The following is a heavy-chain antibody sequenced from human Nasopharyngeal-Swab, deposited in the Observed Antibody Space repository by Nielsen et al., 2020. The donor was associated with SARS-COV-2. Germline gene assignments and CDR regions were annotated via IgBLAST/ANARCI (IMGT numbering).Heavy chain of an antibody. CDR2: ISYDGSNK. Sequence: GESLKISCAASGFTFSSYGMRWVRQAPGKGLEWVAVISYDGSNKYYADSVKGRFTISRDNSKNTLYLQMNSLRAEDTAVYYCAKPRDGGYGSPFDYWGQGTLVTVSS. CDR1: GFTFSSYG. V-gene: IGHV3-30*18. CDR3: AKPRDGGYGSPFDY. D-gene: IGHD3-10*01. J-gene: IGHJ4*02.